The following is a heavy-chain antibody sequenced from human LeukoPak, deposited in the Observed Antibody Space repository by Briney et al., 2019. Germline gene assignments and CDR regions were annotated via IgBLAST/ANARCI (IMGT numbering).Heavy chain of an antibody. Sequence: SKASGYTIIGHYIHWAGRATGQGLDWIGWINSHRVTPNSEQNFQCRVTTTWDTTISTVYTKLSRPRSDDTALYSCAREGVIGDGYNFFAYWGQGTLVTVSS. CDR3: AREGVIGDGYNFFAY. J-gene: IGHJ4*02. D-gene: IGHD5-24*01. V-gene: IGHV1-2*02. CDR2: INSHRVTP. CDR1: GYTIIGHY.